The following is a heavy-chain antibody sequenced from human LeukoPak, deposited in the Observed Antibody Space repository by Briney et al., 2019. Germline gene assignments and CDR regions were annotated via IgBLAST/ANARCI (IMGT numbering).Heavy chain of an antibody. V-gene: IGHV3-21*06. Sequence: GGSPRLSCAASGFTFTSYWMSWVRQAPGKGLEWVSFISSSSTYIYYADSLKGRFTISRDNAKNSLYLQMNSLRAEDTAVYYCARDGVAELMSALDYWGQGILVTVSS. CDR1: GFTFTSYW. J-gene: IGHJ4*02. D-gene: IGHD1-26*01. CDR3: ARDGVAELMSALDY. CDR2: ISSSSTYI.